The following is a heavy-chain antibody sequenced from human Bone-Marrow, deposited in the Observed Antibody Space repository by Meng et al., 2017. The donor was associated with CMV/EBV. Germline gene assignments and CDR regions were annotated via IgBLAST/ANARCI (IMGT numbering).Heavy chain of an antibody. CDR1: GGSFSGYY. Sequence: SETLSLTCAVYGGSFSGYYWSWIRQPPGKGLEWIGEINHSGSTNYNPSLKSRVTISVDTSKNQFSLKLSSVTAADTAVYYCARGGYDFWSGYARLGYYGMDVWGQGTTVTVYS. J-gene: IGHJ6*02. CDR3: ARGGYDFWSGYARLGYYGMDV. CDR2: INHSGST. D-gene: IGHD3-3*01. V-gene: IGHV4-34*01.